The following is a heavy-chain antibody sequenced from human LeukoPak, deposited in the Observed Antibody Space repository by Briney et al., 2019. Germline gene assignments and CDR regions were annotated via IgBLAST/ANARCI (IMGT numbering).Heavy chain of an antibody. CDR2: IIPIFGTA. CDR1: GGTFISYA. Sequence: ASVKVSCKASGGTFISYAISWVRQAPGQGLEWMGGIIPIFGTANYAQKFQGRVTITADESTSTAYMELSSLRSENTAAYYCASAFCSSTSCAIGFEPCGPGTLVAVSS. J-gene: IGHJ5*02. D-gene: IGHD2-2*01. V-gene: IGHV1-69*01. CDR3: ASAFCSSTSCAIGFEP.